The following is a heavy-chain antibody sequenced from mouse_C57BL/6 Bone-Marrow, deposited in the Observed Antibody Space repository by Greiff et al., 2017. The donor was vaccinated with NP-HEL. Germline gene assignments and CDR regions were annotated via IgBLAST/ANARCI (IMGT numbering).Heavy chain of an antibody. D-gene: IGHD3-2*02. CDR2: ISSGGSYT. Sequence: EVMLVESGGDLVKPGGSLKLSCAASGFTFSSYGMSWVRQTPDKRLEWVATISSGGSYTYYPDSVKGRVTIARDKAKSTLYLQMSSLKSEDTAVYYCAGDIKQLRPWGQGTLVTVSS. CDR1: GFTFSSYG. V-gene: IGHV5-6*01. CDR3: AGDIKQLRP. J-gene: IGHJ3*01.